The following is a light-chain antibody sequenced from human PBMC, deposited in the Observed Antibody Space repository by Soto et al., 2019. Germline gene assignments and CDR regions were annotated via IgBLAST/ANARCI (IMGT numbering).Light chain of an antibody. CDR2: DVS. CDR1: SSDVGGYNY. J-gene: IGLJ2*01. Sequence: QSALTQPASVSGSPGQSITISCTGTSSDVGGYNYVSWYQQHPGKAPKLMIYDVSNRPSGFSHRFSGSKSCNTACLTISGLQAEYEADYYCSSYTSSSTVVFGGGTKLTVL. V-gene: IGLV2-14*01. CDR3: SSYTSSSTVV.